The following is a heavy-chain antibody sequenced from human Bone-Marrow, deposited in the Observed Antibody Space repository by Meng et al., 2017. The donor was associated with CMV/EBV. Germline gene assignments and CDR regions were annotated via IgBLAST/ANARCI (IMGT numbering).Heavy chain of an antibody. J-gene: IGHJ4*02. CDR3: ARDALPTWRGSGPGG. D-gene: IGHD2-15*01. CDR1: GYTFTSYY. Sequence: SGYTFTSYYMHWVRQAPGQGLEWMGIINPSGGSTSYAQKFQGRVTMTRDTSTSTVYMELSSLRSEDTAVYYCARDALPTWRGSGPGGWGQGTLVTVSS. CDR2: INPSGGST. V-gene: IGHV1-46*01.